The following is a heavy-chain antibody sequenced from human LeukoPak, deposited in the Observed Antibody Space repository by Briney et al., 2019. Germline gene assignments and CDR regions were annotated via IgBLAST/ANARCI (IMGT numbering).Heavy chain of an antibody. CDR1: GGSISSSNW. J-gene: IGHJ3*02. V-gene: IGHV4-4*02. Sequence: SGTLSLTCAVSGGSISSSNWWSWVHQPPGKGLEWIGEIYHSGSTNYNPSLKSRVTISVDKSKNQFSLKLSSVTAADTAVYYCARTTYYDFWSGYYVDAFDIWGQGTMVTVSS. CDR2: IYHSGST. CDR3: ARTTYYDFWSGYYVDAFDI. D-gene: IGHD3-3*01.